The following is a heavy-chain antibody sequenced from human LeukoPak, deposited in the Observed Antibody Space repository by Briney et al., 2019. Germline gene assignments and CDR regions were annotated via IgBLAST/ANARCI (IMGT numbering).Heavy chain of an antibody. Sequence: PGGSLRLSCAGSGFAFSNYWMDWVRQVPGKGLEWVSYITSSSSYTNYADSVKGRFTISRDNAKNSLYLQMNSLRAEDMAVYYCARGHHYDMDVWGQGTTVTVSS. V-gene: IGHV3-11*05. CDR1: GFAFSNYW. CDR2: ITSSSSYT. CDR3: ARGHHYDMDV. J-gene: IGHJ6*02.